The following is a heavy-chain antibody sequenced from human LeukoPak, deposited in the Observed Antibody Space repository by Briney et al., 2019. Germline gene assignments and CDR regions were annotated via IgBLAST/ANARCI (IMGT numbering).Heavy chain of an antibody. D-gene: IGHD1-26*01. V-gene: IGHV1-46*01. CDR2: INPSGGST. CDR1: GYTFTNYY. Sequence: ASVKVSCKASGYTFTNYYMHWVRQAPGHGLEWMGIINPSGGSTSYAQKFQGRVTMTRDTSTSTVYMELSSLRSEDTAVYYCARDRDGGSYFDAFDTWGQGSMVTVSS. CDR3: ARDRDGGSYFDAFDT. J-gene: IGHJ3*02.